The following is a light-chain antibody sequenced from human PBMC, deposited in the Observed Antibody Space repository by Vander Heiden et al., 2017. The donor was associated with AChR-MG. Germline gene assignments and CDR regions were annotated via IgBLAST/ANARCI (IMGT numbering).Light chain of an antibody. CDR2: AAS. V-gene: IGKV3-20*01. Sequence: EIVFTQSPGTLSLSPGESATLSCRASQSVSSSYLGWYQQKPCQAPRVLLYAASSRATGIPDRFSGSGSGTDFTLTISRLEPEDFAVYYCQQDDNSPWTFGQGTKVEIK. CDR1: QSVSSSY. CDR3: QQDDNSPWT. J-gene: IGKJ1*01.